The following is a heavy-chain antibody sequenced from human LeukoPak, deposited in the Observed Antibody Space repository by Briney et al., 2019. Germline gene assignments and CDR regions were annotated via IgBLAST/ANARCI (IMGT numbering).Heavy chain of an antibody. CDR1: GGSISSYY. V-gene: IGHV4-59*08. J-gene: IGHJ4*02. CDR2: VYYSGST. D-gene: IGHD5-24*01. CDR3: ARHVGDGPGGY. Sequence: PSETLSLTRTVPGGSISSYYWSWIRQPPGKGLEWIGYVYYSGSTNYNPSLKSRVNISVDTSKNQFSLKLSSVTAADTAVYYCARHVGDGPGGYWGQGTLVTVSS.